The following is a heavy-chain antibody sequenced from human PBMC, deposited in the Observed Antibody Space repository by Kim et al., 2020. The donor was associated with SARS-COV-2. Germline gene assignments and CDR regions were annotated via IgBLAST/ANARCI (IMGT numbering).Heavy chain of an antibody. V-gene: IGHV3-74*01. CDR3: ASGGSGYYPGPFDY. CDR2: INSDGSST. Sequence: GGSLRLSCAASGFTFSSDWMHWGRQAPGKGLVWVSRINSDGSSTSYADSVKGRFTISRDNAKNTLYLQMNSLRAEDTAVYYCASGGSGYYPGPFDYWGQGTLVTVSS. D-gene: IGHD3-22*01. J-gene: IGHJ4*02. CDR1: GFTFSSDW.